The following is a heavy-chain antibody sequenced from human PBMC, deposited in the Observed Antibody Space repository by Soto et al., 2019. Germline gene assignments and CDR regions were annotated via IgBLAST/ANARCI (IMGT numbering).Heavy chain of an antibody. J-gene: IGHJ6*03. D-gene: IGHD3-10*01. CDR3: ARTATMVRGVIIYHMDV. CDR2: INHSGST. Sequence: SETLSLTCGVYGGSLSGYYWTWIRQPPGKGLEWIGYINHSGSTNYNPSLKSRVTISVDTSKNQFSLKLSSVTAADTAVYYCARTATMVRGVIIYHMDVWGKGTTVTVSS. V-gene: IGHV4-59*08. CDR1: GGSLSGYY.